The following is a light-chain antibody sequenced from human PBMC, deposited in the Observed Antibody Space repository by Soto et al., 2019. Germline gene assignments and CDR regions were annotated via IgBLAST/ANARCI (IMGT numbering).Light chain of an antibody. CDR2: SNN. Sequence: QPVLTQPPSASGTPGQRVTVSCSGSSSNIGTNTVNWYQQLPGTAPKLLIYSNNQRPSGVPDRFSGSKSGTSASLAISGLQSEDEADYYCAAWDDSLTGHVVFGGGTKLTVL. CDR3: AAWDDSLTGHVV. CDR1: SSNIGTNT. V-gene: IGLV1-44*01. J-gene: IGLJ2*01.